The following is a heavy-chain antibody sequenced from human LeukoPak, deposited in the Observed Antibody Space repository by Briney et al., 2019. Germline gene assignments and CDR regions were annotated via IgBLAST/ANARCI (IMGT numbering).Heavy chain of an antibody. D-gene: IGHD3-10*01. V-gene: IGHV4-39*01. CDR2: SYYSGST. Sequence: SGTLSLTCVVSGGSISSSTYYWAWIRQPPGKGLEYIGSSYYSGSTYYNPSLKSRATISVDTSKNQFSLRLSSVTATDTSVYYCARYMTGSPFDYWGQGTLVTVSS. J-gene: IGHJ4*02. CDR3: ARYMTGSPFDY. CDR1: GGSISSSTYY.